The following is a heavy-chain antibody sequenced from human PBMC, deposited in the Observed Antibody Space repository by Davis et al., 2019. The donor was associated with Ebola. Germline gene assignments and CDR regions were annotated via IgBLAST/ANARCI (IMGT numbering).Heavy chain of an antibody. Sequence: GESLKISCAASGFTFSSYSMNWVRQTPGKGLEWVSSISSTRSYIYYADSVKGRFTIYRDNAKNSLYLQMNSLRAEDTAVYYCARDRISDYFYYYGMDVWGLGTTVTVSS. J-gene: IGHJ6*02. V-gene: IGHV3-21*01. CDR2: ISSTRSYI. CDR3: ARDRISDYFYYYGMDV. CDR1: GFTFSSYS. D-gene: IGHD3-3*02.